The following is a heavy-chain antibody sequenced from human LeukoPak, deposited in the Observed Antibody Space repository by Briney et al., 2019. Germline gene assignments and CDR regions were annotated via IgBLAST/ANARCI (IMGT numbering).Heavy chain of an antibody. D-gene: IGHD3-22*01. CDR1: GGSFSGYY. CDR2: INHSGST. V-gene: IGHV4-34*01. Sequence: SETLSLTCPVYGGSFSGYYWSWIRQPPGKGLEWIGEINHSGSTNYNPSLKSRVTISVDTSKNQFSLKLSSVTAADTAVYYCARRKTFNYNSSVYYFTFFDYGARETLAPVP. CDR3: ARRKTFNYNSSVYYFTFFDY. J-gene: IGHJ4*02.